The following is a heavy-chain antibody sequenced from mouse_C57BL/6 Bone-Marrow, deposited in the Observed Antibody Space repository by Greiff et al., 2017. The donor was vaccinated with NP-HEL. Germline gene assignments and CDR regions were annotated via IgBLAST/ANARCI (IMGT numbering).Heavy chain of an antibody. CDR2: IYPRSGNT. CDR3: ARSGYYGSSWFAY. J-gene: IGHJ3*01. V-gene: IGHV1-81*01. D-gene: IGHD1-1*01. CDR1: GYTFTSYG. Sequence: QVQLQHSGAELARPGASVKLSCKASGYTFTSYGISWVKQRTGQGLEWIGEIYPRSGNTYYNEKFKGKATLTADKSSSTAYMELRSLTSEDSAVYFCARSGYYGSSWFAYWGQGTLVTVSA.